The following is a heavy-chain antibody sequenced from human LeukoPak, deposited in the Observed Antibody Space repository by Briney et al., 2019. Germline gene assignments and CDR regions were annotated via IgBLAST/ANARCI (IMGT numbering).Heavy chain of an antibody. V-gene: IGHV3-48*03. CDR3: ARELTVTTFDY. D-gene: IGHD4-17*01. Sequence: GGCLRLSCAASGFTFSSYEINWVRQAPGKGLEWVSYISSSGSTIYYADSVKGRFTISRDNAENSLYLQMNSLRAEDTAVYYCARELTVTTFDYWGQGTLVTVSS. CDR2: ISSSGSTI. CDR1: GFTFSSYE. J-gene: IGHJ4*02.